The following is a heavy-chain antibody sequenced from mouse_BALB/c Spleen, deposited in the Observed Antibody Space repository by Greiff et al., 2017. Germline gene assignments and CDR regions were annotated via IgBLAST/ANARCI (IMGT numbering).Heavy chain of an antibody. CDR2: INPSSGYT. J-gene: IGHJ2*01. Sequence: QVQLKESGAELARPGASVKMSCKASGYTFTSYTMHWVKQRPGQGLEWIGYINPSSGYTNYNQKFKDKATLTADKSSSTAYMQLSSLTSEDSAVYYCARVGYYGYDGGVYYFDYWGQGTTLTVSS. V-gene: IGHV1-4*01. D-gene: IGHD2-2*01. CDR3: ARVGYYGYDGGVYYFDY. CDR1: GYTFTSYT.